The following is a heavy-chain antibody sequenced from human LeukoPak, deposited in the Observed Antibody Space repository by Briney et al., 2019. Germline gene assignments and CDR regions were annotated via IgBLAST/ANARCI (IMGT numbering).Heavy chain of an antibody. CDR3: AKVPGSGSYYGRNDY. D-gene: IGHD3-10*01. Sequence: GGPLRLSCAASGFTFSSYAMSWVRQAPEKGLEWVSAISGSGGSTYYADSVKGRFTISRDNSKNTLYLQMNSLRAEDTAVYYCAKVPGSGSYYGRNDYWGQGTLVTVSS. J-gene: IGHJ4*02. CDR2: ISGSGGST. V-gene: IGHV3-23*01. CDR1: GFTFSSYA.